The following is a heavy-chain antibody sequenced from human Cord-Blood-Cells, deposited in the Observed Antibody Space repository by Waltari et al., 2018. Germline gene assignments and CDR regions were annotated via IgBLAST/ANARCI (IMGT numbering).Heavy chain of an antibody. CDR3: ARGVGIGSSWYYFDY. CDR2: IYYSGST. CDR1: GGSISSYY. V-gene: IGHV4-59*01. D-gene: IGHD6-13*01. Sequence: QVQLQESGPGLVKPSETLSLTCTVSGGSISSYYWSWIRQPPGKGLEWIGYIYYSGSTNYNPSLESRVTISVDTSMNQFSPKLSSVTAADTAVYYCARGVGIGSSWYYFDYWGQGTLVTVSS. J-gene: IGHJ4*02.